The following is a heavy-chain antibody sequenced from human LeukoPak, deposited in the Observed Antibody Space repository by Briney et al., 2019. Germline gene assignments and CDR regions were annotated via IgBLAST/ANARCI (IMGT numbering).Heavy chain of an antibody. D-gene: IGHD1-26*01. J-gene: IGHJ5*02. CDR2: IIPIFGTA. Sequence: SVKVSCKASGGTFSSYAISWVRQAPGQGLEWMGGIIPIFGTANYAQKFQGRVTITADESTSTAYMELSSLRSEDTAVYYCARGQIMGADFNWFDPWGQGTLVTVSP. V-gene: IGHV1-69*13. CDR1: GGTFSSYA. CDR3: ARGQIMGADFNWFDP.